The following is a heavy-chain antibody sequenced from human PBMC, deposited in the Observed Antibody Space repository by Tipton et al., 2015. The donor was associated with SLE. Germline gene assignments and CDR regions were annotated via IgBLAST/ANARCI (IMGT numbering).Heavy chain of an antibody. Sequence: SLRLSCAASGFTFNVYGMHWVRQSPGKGLEWVTFLRFDGSKELYAESAKGRFTISKDNSKNTLYLQMNSLRAEDTAVYYCARRGEGYSGSYFDYWGQGTLVTVSS. D-gene: IGHD1-26*01. CDR1: GFTFNVYG. CDR3: ARRGEGYSGSYFDY. CDR2: LRFDGSKE. V-gene: IGHV3-30*02. J-gene: IGHJ4*02.